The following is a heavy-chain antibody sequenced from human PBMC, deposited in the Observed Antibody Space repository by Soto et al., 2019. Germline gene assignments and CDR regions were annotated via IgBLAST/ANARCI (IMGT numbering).Heavy chain of an antibody. Sequence: EVQLVESGGGLIQPGGSLRLSCAASGFNVSLNYLNWVLQAPGKGLEWVSVINCGGSTNYADSVKGQVTISRDTSKNTLYLQLNSLRAEDTAVYYCVRENYYYGMDVWGHGTTVIVCS. V-gene: IGHV3-53*01. CDR3: VRENYYYGMDV. CDR1: GFNVSLNY. J-gene: IGHJ6*02. CDR2: INCGGST.